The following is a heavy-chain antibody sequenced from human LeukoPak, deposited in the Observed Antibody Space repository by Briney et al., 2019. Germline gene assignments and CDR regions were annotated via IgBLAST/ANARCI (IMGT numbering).Heavy chain of an antibody. Sequence: GGSLRLSCAVSGFTFSSYEMNWVRQAPGKGLEWVSYISSSGSTIYYADSVKGRFTISRDNAKNSLYLQMNSLRAEDTAVYYCASGRNYDFWIGLFDPWGQGTLVTVSS. CDR2: ISSSGSTI. J-gene: IGHJ5*02. D-gene: IGHD3-3*01. V-gene: IGHV3-48*03. CDR1: GFTFSSYE. CDR3: ASGRNYDFWIGLFDP.